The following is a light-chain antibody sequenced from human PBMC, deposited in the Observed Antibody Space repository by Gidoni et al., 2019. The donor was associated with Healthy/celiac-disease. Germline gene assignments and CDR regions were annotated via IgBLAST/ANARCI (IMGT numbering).Light chain of an antibody. CDR1: KLGDKY. CDR2: QDS. Sequence: SYELTQPPSVSVSPGQTASITCSGDKLGDKYACWYQKKPGQSPVLVIYQDSTRPSGIPERFSGSTSGTTATLTISGTQAMDEAVYYCQAWDSSRGVFGGGTKLTVL. J-gene: IGLJ2*01. V-gene: IGLV3-1*01. CDR3: QAWDSSRGV.